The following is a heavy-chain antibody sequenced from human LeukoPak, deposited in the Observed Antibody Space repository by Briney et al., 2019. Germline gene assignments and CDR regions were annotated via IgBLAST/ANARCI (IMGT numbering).Heavy chain of an antibody. J-gene: IGHJ4*02. D-gene: IGHD6-19*01. CDR1: GGSLSSYY. Sequence: PSETLSLTCTVSGGSLSSYYWSWIRQPPGKGLEWIGYIYYSGSTNYNPSLKSRVTISVDTSKNQFSLKLSSVTAADTAVYYCARDRAVAGTWIWDYWGQGTLVTVSS. CDR2: IYYSGST. CDR3: ARDRAVAGTWIWDY. V-gene: IGHV4-59*01.